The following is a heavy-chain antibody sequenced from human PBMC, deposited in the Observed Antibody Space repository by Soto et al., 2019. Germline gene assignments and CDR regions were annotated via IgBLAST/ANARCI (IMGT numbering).Heavy chain of an antibody. J-gene: IGHJ6*02. V-gene: IGHV4-4*08. CDR3: ASPLPQDYYYGMDV. CDR1: GGAISEDY. CDR2: ISPSVST. Sequence: SETLSLTCTVSGGAISEDYWSWIRQPPGKGLEWIGHISPSVSTNYNPSLKSRVTMTRDTSISTAYMELSRLRSDDTAVYYCASPLPQDYYYGMDVWGQGTTVTVSS.